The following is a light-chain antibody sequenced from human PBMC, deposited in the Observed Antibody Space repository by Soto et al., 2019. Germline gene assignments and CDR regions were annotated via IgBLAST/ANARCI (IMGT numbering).Light chain of an antibody. J-gene: IGKJ4*01. CDR1: QSISSW. CDR2: KAS. CDR3: QQYYTHST. Sequence: DIQMTQSPSTLSASVGDRVTITCRASQSISSWLAWFQQKPGKVPKLLIYKASSLQSGVPSRFSGSGSGTEFTLTISSLQPEDFATYYCQQYYTHSTSGGGTKVDIK. V-gene: IGKV1-5*03.